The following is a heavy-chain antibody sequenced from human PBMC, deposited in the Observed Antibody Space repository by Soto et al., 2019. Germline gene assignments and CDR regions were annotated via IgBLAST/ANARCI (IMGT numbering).Heavy chain of an antibody. CDR3: ARNRAYSQGD. D-gene: IGHD5-18*01. Sequence: QVQLQESGPGLVEPSGTLSLTCAVSGDSVSSNNYWTWVRQPPREGLEWIGEISHSGSAIYNPSLNSRVTISLDKSRNHFSLILSSVTAADTAVYYCARNRAYSQGDWGQGTLVTVSS. J-gene: IGHJ4*02. CDR1: GDSVSSNNY. CDR2: ISHSGSA. V-gene: IGHV4-4*02.